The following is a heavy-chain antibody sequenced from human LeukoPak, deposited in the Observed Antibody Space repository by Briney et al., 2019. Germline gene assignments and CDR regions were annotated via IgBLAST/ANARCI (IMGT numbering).Heavy chain of an antibody. D-gene: IGHD4-23*01. CDR3: ARGKNSAGNVNDV. J-gene: IGHJ4*02. V-gene: IGHV3-53*01. CDR1: GFTSIAYA. CDR2: IYSSGNT. Sequence: GGSLRLSCVGSGFTSIAYALTWVRQAPGKGLDWVSVIYSSGNTYYADSVKGRFTISRDSSKNTLYLQMDSLSAEDTAVYYCARGKNSAGNVNDVWGQGTLVTVSS.